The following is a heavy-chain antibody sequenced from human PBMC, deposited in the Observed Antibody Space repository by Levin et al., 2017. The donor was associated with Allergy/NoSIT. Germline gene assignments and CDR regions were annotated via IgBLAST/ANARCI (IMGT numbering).Heavy chain of an antibody. CDR2: ISWNSGSI. J-gene: IGHJ4*02. CDR1: GFTFDDYA. D-gene: IGHD3-3*01. CDR3: ATTIFGVVIGEYYFDY. Sequence: GGSLRLSCAASGFTFDDYAMHWVRQAPGKGLEWVSGISWNSGSIGYADSVKGRFTISRDNAKNSLYLQMNSLRAEDTALYYCATTIFGVVIGEYYFDYWGQGTLVTVSS. V-gene: IGHV3-9*01.